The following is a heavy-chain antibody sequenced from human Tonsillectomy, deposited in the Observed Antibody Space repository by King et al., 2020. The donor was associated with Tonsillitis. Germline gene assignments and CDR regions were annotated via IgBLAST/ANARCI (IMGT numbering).Heavy chain of an antibody. CDR1: GGSISSYY. CDR2: IYYSGIT. Sequence: QLQESGPGLVKPSETLSLTCTVSGGSISSYYWSWIRQPPGKRLEWIGYIYYSGITDYNPSLKSRVTISVDMSKNQFSLKLTSVTAADTAVYHCARQTYYSGMSLNTFDIWGQGTMVTVSS. D-gene: IGHD4-11*01. CDR3: ARQTYYSGMSLNTFDI. J-gene: IGHJ3*02. V-gene: IGHV4-59*01.